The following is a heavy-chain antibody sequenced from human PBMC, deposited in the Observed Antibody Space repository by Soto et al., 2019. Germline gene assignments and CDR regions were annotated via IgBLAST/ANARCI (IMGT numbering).Heavy chain of an antibody. J-gene: IGHJ4*02. Sequence: QVPLVQSGPEVKKPGASVKVSCKTSGYTFTSYGISWVRQAPGQGLEWMGWITTDKGKTTYAQRFQGRVTMTTDTSTSTAYMALRSLRSDATALYYCETRSHAFDYWGQGTLVTVSS. V-gene: IGHV1-18*01. CDR3: ETRSHAFDY. CDR1: GYTFTSYG. CDR2: ITTDKGKT.